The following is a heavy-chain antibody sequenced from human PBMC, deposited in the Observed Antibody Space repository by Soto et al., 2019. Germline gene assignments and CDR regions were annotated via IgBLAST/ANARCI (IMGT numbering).Heavy chain of an antibody. Sequence: ASVKVSCKASGGTFSSYAISWVRQAPGQGLEWMGGIIPIFGTANYAQRFQGRVTITADKSTSTAYMELSSLRSEDTAVYYCARGSSRMVTANFDYWGQGTLVTVSS. CDR3: ARGSSRMVTANFDY. D-gene: IGHD2-21*02. CDR1: GGTFSSYA. V-gene: IGHV1-69*06. J-gene: IGHJ4*02. CDR2: IIPIFGTA.